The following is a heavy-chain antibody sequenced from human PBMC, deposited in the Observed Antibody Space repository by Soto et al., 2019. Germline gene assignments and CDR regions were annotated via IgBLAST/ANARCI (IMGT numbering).Heavy chain of an antibody. J-gene: IGHJ4*02. V-gene: IGHV4-30-2*01. Sequence: SETLSLTCAVSGGSISSGGYSWSWIRQPPGKGLEWIGYIYHSGSTYYNPSLKSRVTISVDRSKNQFSLKLSSVTAADTAVYYCAAAIYYDSSGYYYEHWGQGTLVTVSS. CDR3: AAAIYYDSSGYYYEH. D-gene: IGHD3-22*01. CDR2: IYHSGST. CDR1: GGSISSGGYS.